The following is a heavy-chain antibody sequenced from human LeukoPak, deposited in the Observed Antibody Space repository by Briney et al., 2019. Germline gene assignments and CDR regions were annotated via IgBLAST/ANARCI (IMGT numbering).Heavy chain of an antibody. CDR2: IYHSGST. J-gene: IGHJ3*02. Sequence: PSQTLSLTCTVSGGSTSSGSYYWSWIRQPPGKGLEWIGYIYHSGSTYYNPSLKSRVTISVDRSKNQFSLKLSSVTAADTAVYYCARDEGGGPRAFDIWGQGTMVTVSS. CDR3: ARDEGGGPRAFDI. D-gene: IGHD1-26*01. V-gene: IGHV4-30-2*01. CDR1: GGSTSSGSYY.